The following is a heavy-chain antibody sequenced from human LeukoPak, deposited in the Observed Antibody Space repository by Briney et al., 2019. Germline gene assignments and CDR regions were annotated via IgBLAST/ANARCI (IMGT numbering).Heavy chain of an antibody. CDR1: GFTFSSYG. J-gene: IGHJ4*02. D-gene: IGHD6-13*01. CDR3: AREGTPTRFRYSSSWAVIDY. V-gene: IGHV3-33*01. CDR2: IWYDGSNK. Sequence: GGSLRPSCAASGFTFSSYGMHWVRQAPGKGLEWVAVIWYDGSNKYYADSVKGRFTISRDNSKNTLYLQMNSLRAEDTAVYYCAREGTPTRFRYSSSWAVIDYWGQGTLVTVSS.